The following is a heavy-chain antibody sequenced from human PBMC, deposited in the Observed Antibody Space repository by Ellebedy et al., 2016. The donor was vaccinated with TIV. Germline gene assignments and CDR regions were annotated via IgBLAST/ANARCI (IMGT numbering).Heavy chain of an antibody. V-gene: IGHV3-21*01. CDR1: GFTFSSYW. D-gene: IGHD3-22*01. Sequence: GESLKISCAASGFTFSSYWMSWVRQAPGKGLEWVASISSSGSYIYYADSVKGRFTISRDNAKNSLYLQMNSLRAEDTAVYYCARDLDDSSGYYYPMIDYWGQGTLVIVSS. J-gene: IGHJ4*02. CDR3: ARDLDDSSGYYYPMIDY. CDR2: ISSSGSYI.